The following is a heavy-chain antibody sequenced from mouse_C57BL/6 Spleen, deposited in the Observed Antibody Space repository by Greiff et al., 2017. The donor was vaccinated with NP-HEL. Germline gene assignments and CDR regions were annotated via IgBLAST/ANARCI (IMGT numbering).Heavy chain of an antibody. CDR2: IYPRSGNT. Sequence: QVHVKQSGAELARPGASVKLSCKASGYTFTSYGISWVKQRTGQGLEWIGEIYPRSGNTYYNEKFKGKATLTADKSSSTAYMELRSLTSEDSAVYFCAREGSFAYWGQGTLVTVSA. V-gene: IGHV1-81*01. CDR1: GYTFTSYG. J-gene: IGHJ3*01. CDR3: AREGSFAY.